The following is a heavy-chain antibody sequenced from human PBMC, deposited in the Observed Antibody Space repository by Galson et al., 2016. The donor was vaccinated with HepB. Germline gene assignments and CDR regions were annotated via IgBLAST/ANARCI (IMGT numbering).Heavy chain of an antibody. CDR3: ARAAHSSGYCDVFDI. Sequence: SLRLSCAASGITLRNFIIHWVRQPPGKGLEWVAAISHDDISKYYTDSVKGRFNISRDNSGNTVDLQMNSLRAEDTAVYYCARAAHSSGYCDVFDIWGQGTKVTVSS. CDR2: ISHDDISK. V-gene: IGHV3-30-3*01. CDR1: GITLRNFI. D-gene: IGHD3-22*01. J-gene: IGHJ3*02.